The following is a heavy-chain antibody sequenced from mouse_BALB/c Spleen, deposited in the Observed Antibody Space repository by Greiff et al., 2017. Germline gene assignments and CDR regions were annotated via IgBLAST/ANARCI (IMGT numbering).Heavy chain of an antibody. J-gene: IGHJ3*01. CDR2: ISSGSSTI. CDR1: GFTFSSFG. D-gene: IGHD1-2*01. V-gene: IGHV5-17*02. Sequence: EVKLMESGGGLVQPGGSRKLSCAASGFTFSSFGMHWVRQAPEKGLEWVAYISSGSSTIYYADTVKGRFTISRDNPKNTLFLQMTSLRSEDTAMYYCAREDYGGFAYWGQGTLVTVSA. CDR3: AREDYGGFAY.